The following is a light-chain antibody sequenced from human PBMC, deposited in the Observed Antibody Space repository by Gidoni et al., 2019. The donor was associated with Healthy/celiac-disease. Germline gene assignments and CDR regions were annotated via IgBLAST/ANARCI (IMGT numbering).Light chain of an antibody. CDR2: KAS. J-gene: IGKJ1*01. Sequence: DFQLTQSPSTLSASVGDRVTITCRASQSISSWLAWYQQKPGQAPKLLIYKASSLESGVPSRFSGSGSGTEFTLTSSSLQPDDFATYYCQQYNSYPWTFGQGTKVEIK. V-gene: IGKV1-5*03. CDR1: QSISSW. CDR3: QQYNSYPWT.